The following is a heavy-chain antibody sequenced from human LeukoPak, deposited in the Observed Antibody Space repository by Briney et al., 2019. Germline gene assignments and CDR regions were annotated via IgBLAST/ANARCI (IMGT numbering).Heavy chain of an antibody. J-gene: IGHJ4*02. CDR1: GFTFSSYG. Sequence: PGGSLRLSCAASGFTFSSYGMTWIRQAPGKGLEWVANIKHNGDELNYVDSVEDRFTISRDNAKNSLYLHMTSLRAEDTAVYYCARELRTFDSWGQGTLVTVSS. D-gene: IGHD3-16*01. V-gene: IGHV3-7*01. CDR2: IKHNGDEL. CDR3: ARELRTFDS.